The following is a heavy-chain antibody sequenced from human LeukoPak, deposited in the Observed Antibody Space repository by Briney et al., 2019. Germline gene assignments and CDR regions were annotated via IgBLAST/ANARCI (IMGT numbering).Heavy chain of an antibody. D-gene: IGHD3-22*01. CDR2: IYYTGSA. J-gene: IGHJ3*02. CDR3: ARAYDNSNNYYFDAFDI. CDR1: GGSISSGGYY. Sequence: KSSETLSLTCTVSGGSISSGGYYWSWIRQFPGKGLKWIGYIYYTGSAYYNPSLESRVTISVDTSRNQFSLKLSSVTAADTAVYFCARAYDNSNNYYFDAFDIWGLGTMVTVSS. V-gene: IGHV4-31*03.